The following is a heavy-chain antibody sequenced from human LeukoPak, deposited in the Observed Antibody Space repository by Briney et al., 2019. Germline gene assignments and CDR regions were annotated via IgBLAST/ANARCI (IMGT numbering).Heavy chain of an antibody. CDR3: AGYCSSTSCQFDY. D-gene: IGHD2-2*01. V-gene: IGHV1-69*01. J-gene: IGHJ4*02. CDR1: GGTFSSYA. CDR2: IIPIFGTA. Sequence: SVKVSCKASGGTFSSYAISWVRQAPGQGLEWMGGIIPIFGTANYAQKFQGRVTITADESTSTAYMELSSLRSEDTAVYYCAGYCSSTSCQFDYWGQGTLVTVSS.